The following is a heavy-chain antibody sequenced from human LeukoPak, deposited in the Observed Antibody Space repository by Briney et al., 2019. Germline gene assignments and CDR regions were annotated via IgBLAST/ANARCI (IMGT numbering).Heavy chain of an antibody. CDR1: GGSISSSNW. D-gene: IGHD6-19*01. V-gene: IGHV4-4*02. CDR2: ISHSGIA. J-gene: IGHJ4*02. Sequence: SETLSLTCTVSGGSISSSNWWNWVRQPPGKGLEWIGEISHSGIANYNPSLRSRVTFSVDKSKNQFSLSLRSMTAADTAVYYYARGVIAVAGPIDYWGQGTLVTVSS. CDR3: ARGVIAVAGPIDY.